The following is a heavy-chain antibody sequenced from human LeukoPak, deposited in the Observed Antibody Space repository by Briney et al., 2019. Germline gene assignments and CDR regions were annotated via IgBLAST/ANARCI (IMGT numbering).Heavy chain of an antibody. V-gene: IGHV4-59*08. CDR1: GGSISTYY. J-gene: IGHJ5*02. D-gene: IGHD3-16*01. CDR2: IYYSGST. CDR3: ASAKLRGNNWFDP. Sequence: PSETLSLTCTVSGGSISTYYWSWIRQPPGKGLEWIGYIYYSGSTYYNPSLKSRVTISVDTSKNQFSLKLSSVTAADTAVYYCASAKLRGNNWFDPWGQGTLVTVSS.